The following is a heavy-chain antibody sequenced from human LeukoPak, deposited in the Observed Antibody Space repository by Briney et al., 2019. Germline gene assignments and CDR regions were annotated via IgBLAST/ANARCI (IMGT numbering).Heavy chain of an antibody. CDR3: AKPRPGSTSWYEFDY. J-gene: IGHJ4*02. Sequence: AGGSLRLSCAASGFTFSSYWMSWVRQAPGKGLEWVSAISGSGGSTYYADSVKGRFTISRDNSKNTLYLQMNSLRAEDTAVYYCAKPRPGSTSWYEFDYWGQGTLVTVSS. CDR1: GFTFSSYW. D-gene: IGHD2-2*01. V-gene: IGHV3-23*01. CDR2: ISGSGGST.